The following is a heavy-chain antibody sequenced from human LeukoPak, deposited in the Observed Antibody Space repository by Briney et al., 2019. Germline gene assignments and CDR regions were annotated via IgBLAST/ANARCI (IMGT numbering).Heavy chain of an antibody. V-gene: IGHV3-7*01. Sequence: GGSLRLSCEASEFTFSSYWMSWVRQAPGKGLEWVANIKQDGGQIYYLESVKGRFTVSRDNAKNSLYLQMNSLRAEDTAVYYCARLGARQMLEYWGQGTLVTVSS. J-gene: IGHJ4*02. CDR2: IKQDGGQI. CDR3: ARLGARQMLEY. D-gene: IGHD4-17*01. CDR1: EFTFSSYW.